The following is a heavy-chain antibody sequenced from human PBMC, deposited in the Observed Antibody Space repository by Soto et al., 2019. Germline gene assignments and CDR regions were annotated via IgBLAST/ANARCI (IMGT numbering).Heavy chain of an antibody. CDR2: IYYSGRT. CDR3: ARQRNTVVTQDYVDH. D-gene: IGHD2-21*02. Sequence: SETLSLTCIVSGESISSSSYYWGWIRQPPGKGLEWIGSIYYSGRTYYNPSFKSRVTISIDTSKNQFSLKLSSVTATDTAVYYCARQRNTVVTQDYVDHWGQGALVTVSS. J-gene: IGHJ4*02. V-gene: IGHV4-39*01. CDR1: GESISSSSYY.